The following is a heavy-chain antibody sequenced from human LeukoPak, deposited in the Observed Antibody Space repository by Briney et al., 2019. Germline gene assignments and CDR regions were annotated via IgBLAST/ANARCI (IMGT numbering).Heavy chain of an antibody. CDR3: ARFEYYDYVWGSYRQYNWFDP. Sequence: SETLSLTCTVSGGSISSYYWSWIRQPPGKGLEWIGYIYYSGSTNYNPSLESRVTISVDTSKNQFSLKLSSVTAADTAVYYCARFEYYDYVWGSYRQYNWFDPWGQGTLVTVSS. CDR2: IYYSGST. D-gene: IGHD3-16*02. CDR1: GGSISSYY. V-gene: IGHV4-59*01. J-gene: IGHJ5*02.